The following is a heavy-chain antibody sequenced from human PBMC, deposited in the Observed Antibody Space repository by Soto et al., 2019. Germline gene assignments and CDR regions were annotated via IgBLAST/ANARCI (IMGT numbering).Heavy chain of an antibody. CDR1: GFIFSRYG. J-gene: IGHJ6*02. CDR3: AKDLGSGKPYYYYAMDV. CDR2: RSYDGSNK. V-gene: IGHV3-30*18. Sequence: QGQLVESGGVVVQPGTSLRLSCEAFGFIFSRYGMHWVGQAPGKGLEWVAVRSYDGSNKDYAESVKGRFIISRDKSENTLYLQMNSLRAEDTAVYYCAKDLGSGKPYYYYAMDVWGQGTTVTVSS. D-gene: IGHD3-10*01.